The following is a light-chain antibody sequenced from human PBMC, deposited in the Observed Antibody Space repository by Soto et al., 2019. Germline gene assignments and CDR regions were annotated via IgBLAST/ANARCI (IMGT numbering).Light chain of an antibody. Sequence: EIVLTQSPGTLSLSPGERATLSCRASQIVTNSFLAWYQQKPGQAPRLLIYGASTRASGIPDRISGSGSGTDFTLTISRLEPEDFAVYYCQQYGSSPRTFGQGTKVEIK. CDR2: GAS. J-gene: IGKJ1*01. CDR3: QQYGSSPRT. CDR1: QIVTNSF. V-gene: IGKV3-20*01.